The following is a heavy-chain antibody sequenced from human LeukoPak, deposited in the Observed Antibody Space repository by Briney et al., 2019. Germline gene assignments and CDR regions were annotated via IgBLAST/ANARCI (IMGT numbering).Heavy chain of an antibody. J-gene: IGHJ4*02. D-gene: IGHD1-1*01. CDR1: GYTFTSYY. V-gene: IGHV1-2*02. Sequence: ASVKVSCKASGYTFTSYYIHWVRQAPGQGLEWMGWINPNSGGTNYAQKFQGGVTMTTDTSISTVYMELTRLTSDATAVYYCARDHGTDGTTFTLNFDCWGQGTLVTVSS. CDR3: ARDHGTDGTTFTLNFDC. CDR2: INPNSGGT.